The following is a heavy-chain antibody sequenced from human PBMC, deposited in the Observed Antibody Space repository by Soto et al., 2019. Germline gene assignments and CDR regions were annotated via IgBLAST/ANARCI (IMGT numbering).Heavy chain of an antibody. D-gene: IGHD3-10*01. Sequence: DVQLLESGGHLVQPGGSLRLSCAGSGFTFSSYAMSWVRQAPGKGLEWVSSVSAGGDMTYYSDSVKGRFTISRDNSNNALFLQMNSLRIEDTALYYCARGDPGGSGSPASYYYSGLDVWGQGATVTV. CDR3: ARGDPGGSGSPASYYYSGLDV. CDR1: GFTFSSYA. J-gene: IGHJ6*02. V-gene: IGHV3-23*01. CDR2: VSAGGDMT.